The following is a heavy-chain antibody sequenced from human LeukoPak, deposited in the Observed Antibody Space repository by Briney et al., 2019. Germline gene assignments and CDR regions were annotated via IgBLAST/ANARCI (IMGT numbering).Heavy chain of an antibody. CDR2: IKSKTDGGTT. J-gene: IGHJ4*02. D-gene: IGHD6-13*01. Sequence: GGSLRLSCATSGFTFNDHYLGWVRQAPGKGLEWVGRIKSKTDGGTTDYAAPVKGRFTISRDDSKNTLYLQMNSLKTEDTAVYYCTTDEEQLTPFDYWGQGTLVTVSS. V-gene: IGHV3-15*01. CDR3: TTDEEQLTPFDY. CDR1: GFTFNDHY.